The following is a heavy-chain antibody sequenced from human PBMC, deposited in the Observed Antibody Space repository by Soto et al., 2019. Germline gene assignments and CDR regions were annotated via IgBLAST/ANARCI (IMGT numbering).Heavy chain of an antibody. D-gene: IGHD2-21*02. Sequence: SETLSLTCTVSGGSISSGGYYWSWIRQHPGKGLEWIGYIYYSGSTYYNPSLKSRVTISVDTSKNQFSLKLSSVTAADTAVYYCARDLDLAYCGGDCYSGRDAFDIWGQGTMVTVSS. CDR3: ARDLDLAYCGGDCYSGRDAFDI. CDR2: IYYSGST. J-gene: IGHJ3*02. V-gene: IGHV4-31*03. CDR1: GGSISSGGYY.